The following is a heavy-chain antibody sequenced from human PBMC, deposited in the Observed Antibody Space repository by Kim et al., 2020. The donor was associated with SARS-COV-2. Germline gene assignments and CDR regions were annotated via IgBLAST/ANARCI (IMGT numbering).Heavy chain of an antibody. CDR2: ISGSGGST. CDR3: AKGRGRGSYYFDY. D-gene: IGHD1-26*01. V-gene: IGHV3-23*01. J-gene: IGHJ4*02. CDR1: GFTFSSYA. Sequence: GGSLRLSCAASGFTFSSYAMSWVRQAPRKGLEWVSAISGSGGSTYYADSVKGRFTISRDNSKNTLYLQMNSLRAEDTAVYYCAKGRGRGSYYFDYWGQGTLVTVSS.